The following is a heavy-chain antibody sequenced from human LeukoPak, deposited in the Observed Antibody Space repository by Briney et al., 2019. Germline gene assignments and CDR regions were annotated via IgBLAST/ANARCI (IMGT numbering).Heavy chain of an antibody. CDR3: AKDRGVQDAVLALDY. D-gene: IGHD3-10*01. J-gene: IGHJ4*02. V-gene: IGHV3-23*01. Sequence: GGSLRLSCAASGFTFSGYAMSWVRQAPGKGLEWVSAISGSGGSTYYADSVKGRFTISRDNSKNTLYLQMNSLRAEDTAVYYCAKDRGVQDAVLALDYWGQGTLVTVSS. CDR1: GFTFSGYA. CDR2: ISGSGGST.